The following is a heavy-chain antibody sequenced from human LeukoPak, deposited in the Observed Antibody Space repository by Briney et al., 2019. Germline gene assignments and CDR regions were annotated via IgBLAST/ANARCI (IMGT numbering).Heavy chain of an antibody. Sequence: SETLSLTCTVSGGSISSYYWTWIRQPAGKGLEWIGRIYGSGSTNYNPSLKSRVIMSIDKSQNQFSLKLSSVTAADTAVYYCARARDYYDSSSYPNWFDPWGQGTLVTVSS. V-gene: IGHV4-4*07. CDR1: GGSISSYY. D-gene: IGHD3-22*01. CDR2: IYGSGST. CDR3: ARARDYYDSSSYPNWFDP. J-gene: IGHJ5*02.